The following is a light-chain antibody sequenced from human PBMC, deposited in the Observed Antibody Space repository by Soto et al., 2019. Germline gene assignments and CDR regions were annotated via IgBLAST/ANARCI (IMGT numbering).Light chain of an antibody. J-gene: IGLJ2*01. CDR3: DSWDNSLSVVL. CDR2: DDN. Sequence: QSVMTQPPSVSAAPGQKVTISCSGSSSNIGGNSVSWYQQLPGTAPKLLIYDDNKRPSGIPDRFSGSTSGTSATLAIAGLQTGDEADYYCDSWDNSLSVVLFGGGTKLTVL. CDR1: SSNIGGNS. V-gene: IGLV1-51*01.